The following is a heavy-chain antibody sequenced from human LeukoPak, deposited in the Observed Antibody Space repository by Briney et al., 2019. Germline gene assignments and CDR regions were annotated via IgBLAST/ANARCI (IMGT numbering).Heavy chain of an antibody. CDR1: GGSFSGYY. J-gene: IGHJ4*02. CDR2: INHSGST. CDR3: ARRSGWYPLLLFDY. V-gene: IGHV4-34*01. D-gene: IGHD6-19*01. Sequence: PSGTLSLTCAVYGGSFSGYYWSWIRQPPGKGLEWIGEINHSGSTNYNPSLKSRVTISVDTSKNQFSLKLSSVTAADTAVYYCARRSGWYPLLLFDYWGQGTLVTVSS.